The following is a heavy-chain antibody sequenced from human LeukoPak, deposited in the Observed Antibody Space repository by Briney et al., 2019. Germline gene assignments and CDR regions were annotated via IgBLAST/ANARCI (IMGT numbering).Heavy chain of an antibody. CDR1: KFNFA. V-gene: IGHV3-23*01. CDR3: AKGHFASSTFFDY. CDR2: ISGSGDAT. J-gene: IGHJ4*02. D-gene: IGHD6-6*01. Sequence: GGSLRLSCAASKFNFAMSWVRQTADKRLEWVSAISGSGDATFYTDSVKGRFTISRDNSKNTLYLQMNNLRVEDTAVYYCAKGHFASSTFFDYWGQGTLVTVSS.